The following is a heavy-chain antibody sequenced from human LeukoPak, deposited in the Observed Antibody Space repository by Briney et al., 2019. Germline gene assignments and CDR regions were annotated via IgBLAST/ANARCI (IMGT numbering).Heavy chain of an antibody. CDR2: ISSNGGST. CDR3: ARANGYNLHIDY. Sequence: GGSLRLSCAASGFTFSSYAMHWVRQAPGKGLEYVSAISSNGGSTYYANSVKGRFTISRDNSKNTLYLQMGSLRAEDMAVYYCARANGYNLHIDYWGQGTLVTVSS. J-gene: IGHJ4*02. V-gene: IGHV3-64*01. D-gene: IGHD5-24*01. CDR1: GFTFSSYA.